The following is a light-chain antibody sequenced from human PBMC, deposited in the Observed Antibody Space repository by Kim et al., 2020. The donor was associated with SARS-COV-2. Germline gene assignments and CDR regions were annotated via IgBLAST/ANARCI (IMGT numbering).Light chain of an antibody. CDR3: SSYTSSSTLGV. J-gene: IGLJ1*01. CDR1: SSDVGGYNY. CDR2: DVS. Sequence: QSVLTQPASVSGSPGQSITISCTGTSSDVGGYNYVSWYQQHPGKAAKLMIYDVSKRPSGVSNRFSGSKSGNTASLTISGLQAEDEADYYCSSYTSSSTLGVFGTGTKVTVL. V-gene: IGLV2-14*01.